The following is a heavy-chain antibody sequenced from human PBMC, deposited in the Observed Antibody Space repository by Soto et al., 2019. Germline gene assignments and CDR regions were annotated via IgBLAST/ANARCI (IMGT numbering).Heavy chain of an antibody. V-gene: IGHV3-30-3*01. CDR3: ARVRGYGGPFDY. D-gene: IGHD4-17*01. CDR2: ISYDGSNK. CDR1: GFTFSSYA. Sequence: GGSLRLSCAASGFTFSSYAMHWVRQAPGKGLEWVAVISYDGSNKYYADSVKGRFTISRDNSKNTLYLQMNSLRAEDTAVYYCARVRGYGGPFDYWGQGTLVTVSS. J-gene: IGHJ4*02.